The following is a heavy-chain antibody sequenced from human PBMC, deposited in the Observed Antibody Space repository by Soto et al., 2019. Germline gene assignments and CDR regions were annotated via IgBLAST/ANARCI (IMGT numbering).Heavy chain of an antibody. V-gene: IGHV3-13*04. CDR3: ARALALVNAFDI. J-gene: IGHJ3*02. CDR2: IGSAGDT. CDR1: GFTFSSYD. D-gene: IGHD2-21*01. Sequence: GGSLRLSCAASGFTFSSYDMHWVRQATGKGLEWVSAIGSAGDTYYPGSVKGRFTISRENAKNSLYLQMNSLRAGDTAVYYCARALALVNAFDIWGQGTMVTVS.